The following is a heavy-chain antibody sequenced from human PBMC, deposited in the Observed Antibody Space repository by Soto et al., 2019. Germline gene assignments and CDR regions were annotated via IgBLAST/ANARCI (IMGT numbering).Heavy chain of an antibody. CDR1: GYTFTRYG. Sequence: ASVKVSCKASGYTFTRYGISWVRQAPGQGLEWMGWISAYNGNTNYAQKLQGRVTMTTDTSTSTAYMELRSLRSDDTAVYYCARTSRRGYSYGYFDYWGQGTLVTVSS. D-gene: IGHD5-18*01. J-gene: IGHJ4*02. V-gene: IGHV1-18*01. CDR3: ARTSRRGYSYGYFDY. CDR2: ISAYNGNT.